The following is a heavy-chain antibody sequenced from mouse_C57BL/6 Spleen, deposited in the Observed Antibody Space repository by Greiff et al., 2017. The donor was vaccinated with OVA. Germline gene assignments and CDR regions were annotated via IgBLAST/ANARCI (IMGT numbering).Heavy chain of an antibody. D-gene: IGHD3-2*02. CDR1: GYSFTSYY. CDR2: IYPGSGNT. Sequence: VQLVESGPELVKPGASVKISCKASGYSFTSYYIHWVKQRPGQGLEWIGWIYPGSGNTKYNEKFKGKATLTADTSSSTAYMQLSSLTSEDSAVYYCARSNSGYAMDYWGQGTSVTVSS. CDR3: ARSNSGYAMDY. V-gene: IGHV1-66*01. J-gene: IGHJ4*01.